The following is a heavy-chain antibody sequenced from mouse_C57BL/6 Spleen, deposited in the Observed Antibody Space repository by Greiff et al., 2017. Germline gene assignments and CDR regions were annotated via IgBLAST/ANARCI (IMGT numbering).Heavy chain of an antibody. CDR3: ARAITTVVASFDY. V-gene: IGHV1-64*01. J-gene: IGHJ2*01. D-gene: IGHD1-1*01. CDR2: IHPNSGST. Sequence: VQLQQSGAELVKPGASVKLSCKASGYTFTSYWMHWVKQRPGQGLEWIGMIHPNSGSTNYNEKFKSKATLTVDKSSSTAYMQLSSLTSEDSAVYYCARAITTVVASFDYWGQGTTLTVSS. CDR1: GYTFTSYW.